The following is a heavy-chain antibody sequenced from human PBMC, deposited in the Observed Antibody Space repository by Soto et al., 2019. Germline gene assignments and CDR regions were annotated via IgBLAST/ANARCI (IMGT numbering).Heavy chain of an antibody. J-gene: IGHJ6*02. Sequence: ASVKVSCKASGYTFTGYYMHWVRQAPGQGLEWMGWINPNSGGTNYAQKFQGRVTMTRDTSISTAYMELSRLRSDDTAVYYCASYDSSGYYAYYYYGMDVWGQGTTVTVSS. CDR2: INPNSGGT. CDR1: GYTFTGYY. V-gene: IGHV1-2*02. CDR3: ASYDSSGYYAYYYYGMDV. D-gene: IGHD3-22*01.